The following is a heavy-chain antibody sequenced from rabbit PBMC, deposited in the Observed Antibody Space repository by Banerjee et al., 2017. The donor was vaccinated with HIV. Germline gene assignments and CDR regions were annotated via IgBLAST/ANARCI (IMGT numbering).Heavy chain of an antibody. CDR1: GFDFSSYG. D-gene: IGHD6-1*01. Sequence: QEQLVESGGGLVQPGGSLKLSCVASGFDFSSYGVGWVRQAPGKGLEWIGYIDPVFGSTYYASWVNGRFTISSDNAQNTVDLQMNSLTAADTATYFCASYYSDGYAGDAYATGGYYFNLWGPGTLVTV. CDR2: IDPVFGST. J-gene: IGHJ4*01. V-gene: IGHV1S47*01. CDR3: ASYYSDGYAGDAYATGGYYFNL.